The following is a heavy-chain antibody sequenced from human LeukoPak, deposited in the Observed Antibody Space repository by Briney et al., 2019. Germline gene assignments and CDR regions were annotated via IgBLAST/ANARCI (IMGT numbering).Heavy chain of an antibody. D-gene: IGHD4-23*01. Sequence: PGGSLRLSCAASGFTVSSSYMSWVRQAPGKGLEWVSVLYSGGSTYYADSAKGRFTISRDNSKNTLYLQMNSLRAEDTAVYYCARSHRESNSLSFDIWGQGTKVTVSS. V-gene: IGHV3-53*01. CDR1: GFTVSSSY. CDR3: ARSHRESNSLSFDI. CDR2: LYSGGST. J-gene: IGHJ3*02.